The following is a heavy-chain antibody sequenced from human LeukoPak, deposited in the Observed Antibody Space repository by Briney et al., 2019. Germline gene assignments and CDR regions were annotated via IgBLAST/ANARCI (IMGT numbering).Heavy chain of an antibody. CDR2: ISGSGDTT. V-gene: IGHV3-23*01. J-gene: IGHJ4*02. CDR1: RFTFSTYA. Sequence: GGSLRLSCTASRFTFSTYAMSWVRQAPGKGLEWVSSISGSGDTTYYTGSVKGRFTISRDNSKNALYLQMSSLKAEDTAVYYCAKSQRNDQQVVQRIDYWGQGTLVTVSS. CDR3: AKSQRNDQQVVQRIDY. D-gene: IGHD2-2*01.